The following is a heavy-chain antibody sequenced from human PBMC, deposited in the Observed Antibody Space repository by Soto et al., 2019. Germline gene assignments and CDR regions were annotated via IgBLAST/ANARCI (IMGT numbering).Heavy chain of an antibody. CDR3: ARDTTGGKYFDY. Sequence: GGSLRLSCGASGFTVSSNYMSWVRQAPGKGLEWVSVIYSGGSTYYADSVKGRFTISRDNSKNTLYLQMNSLRAEDTAVYYCARDTTGGKYFDYWGQGTLVTVSS. D-gene: IGHD1-26*01. CDR2: IYSGGST. V-gene: IGHV3-66*01. J-gene: IGHJ4*02. CDR1: GFTVSSNY.